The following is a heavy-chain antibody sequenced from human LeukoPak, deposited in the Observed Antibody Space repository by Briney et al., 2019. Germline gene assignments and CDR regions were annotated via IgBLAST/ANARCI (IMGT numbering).Heavy chain of an antibody. CDR2: IYYSGST. J-gene: IGHJ4*02. V-gene: IGHV4-59*01. D-gene: IGHD1-26*01. CDR3: ASIRVGATSFDY. Sequence: SETLSLTCTVSGGSISSYYWTWIRQPPGEGLEWIGYIYYSGSTNYNPSLKSRVTISVDTSKKQFSLKLSSVTAADTAVYYCASIRVGATSFDYWGQGTLVTVSS. CDR1: GGSISSYY.